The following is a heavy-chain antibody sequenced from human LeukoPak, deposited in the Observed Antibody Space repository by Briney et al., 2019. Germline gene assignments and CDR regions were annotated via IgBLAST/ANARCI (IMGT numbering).Heavy chain of an antibody. D-gene: IGHD3-9*01. CDR1: GGSISSYY. Sequence: SETLSLTCTVSGGSISSYYWSWIRQPAGKGLEWIGRIYTSGSTNYNPSLKSRVTMSVDTSKNQFSLKLSSVTAADTAVYYCARGYYDILTGYYHFDYWGQGTLVTVSS. CDR2: IYTSGST. CDR3: ARGYYDILTGYYHFDY. V-gene: IGHV4-4*07. J-gene: IGHJ4*02.